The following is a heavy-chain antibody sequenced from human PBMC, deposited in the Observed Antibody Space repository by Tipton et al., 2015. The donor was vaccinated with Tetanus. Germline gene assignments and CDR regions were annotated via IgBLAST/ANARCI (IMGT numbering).Heavy chain of an antibody. Sequence: LVKPTQTLSLTCTVSGGSISSYYWSWIRQPPGKGLEWIGYIYFNGSTNYNPSLKSRVTISVDRSKNQFSLKLSSVTAADTAVYYCANHPGAKTQFDYWGQGTLVTVSS. CDR1: GGSISSYY. D-gene: IGHD1-26*01. CDR2: IYFNGST. CDR3: ANHPGAKTQFDY. J-gene: IGHJ4*02. V-gene: IGHV4-59*08.